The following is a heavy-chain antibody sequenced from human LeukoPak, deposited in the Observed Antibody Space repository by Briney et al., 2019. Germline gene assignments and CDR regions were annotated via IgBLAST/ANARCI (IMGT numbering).Heavy chain of an antibody. CDR2: ISWDGGST. D-gene: IGHD6-6*01. J-gene: IGHJ5*02. CDR1: GFTFDDYT. Sequence: PGGSLRLSCAASGFTFDDYTMHWVRQAPGKGLEWVSLISWDGGSTFYADSVKGRFIISRDNSKNSLYLQMNSLRTEDTALYYCAKDQSSSSSSWFDPWGQGTLVTVSS. CDR3: AKDQSSSSSSWFDP. V-gene: IGHV3-43*01.